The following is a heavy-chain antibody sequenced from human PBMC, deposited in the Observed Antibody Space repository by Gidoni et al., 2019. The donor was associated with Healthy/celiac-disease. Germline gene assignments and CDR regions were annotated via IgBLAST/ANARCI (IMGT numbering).Heavy chain of an antibody. J-gene: IGHJ4*02. CDR2: IRSKAYGGTT. CDR1: GFTFGDYA. V-gene: IGHV3-49*04. CDR3: TRVEGWELPLDY. Sequence: EVQLVESGGGLVQPGRSLRLSCTASGFTFGDYAMSWVRQAPRKGLEWVGLIRSKAYGGTTEYAASVKGRFTISRDDSKSIAYLQMNSLKTEDTAVYYCTRVEGWELPLDYWGQGTLVTVSS. D-gene: IGHD1-26*01.